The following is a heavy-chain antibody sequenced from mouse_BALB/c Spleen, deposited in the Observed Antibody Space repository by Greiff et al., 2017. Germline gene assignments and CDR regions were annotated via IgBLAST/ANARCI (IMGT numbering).Heavy chain of an antibody. V-gene: IGHV14-1*02. CDR3: ASEFDYGSSPWFAY. CDR2: IDPENGNT. Sequence: VQLQQSGAELVRPGALVKLSCKASGFNINDYYMHWVKQRPEQGLEWIGWIDPENGNTIYDPKFQGKASITADTSSNTAYLQLSSLTSEDSAVYYWASEFDYGSSPWFAYGGQGTLVTVSA. D-gene: IGHD1-1*01. J-gene: IGHJ3*01. CDR1: GFNINDYY.